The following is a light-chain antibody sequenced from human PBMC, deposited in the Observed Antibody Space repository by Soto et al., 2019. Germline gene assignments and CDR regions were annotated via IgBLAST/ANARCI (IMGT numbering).Light chain of an antibody. CDR2: ANS. J-gene: IGLJ3*02. Sequence: QSVLTQPPSVSGAPGQRVTISCTGSSSNIGAGYDVHWYQQLPGTAPKLLIYANSNRPSGVPDRFSGSKSGTSASLAITGLQADDEADYYCQSYDSSLNGVFGGGTKLTVL. CDR1: SSNIGAGYD. CDR3: QSYDSSLNGV. V-gene: IGLV1-40*01.